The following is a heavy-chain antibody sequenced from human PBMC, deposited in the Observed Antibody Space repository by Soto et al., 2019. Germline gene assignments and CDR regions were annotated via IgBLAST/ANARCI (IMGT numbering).Heavy chain of an antibody. J-gene: IGHJ5*02. Sequence: GGSLRLSCEASGFIFNDYSMNWVRQAPGKGLEWISYISSMSSTILHAESVKGRFTTSRDNAKNSLYLHMNRLRDEDTGVYYCARDLITTVVTFDPWGQGTLVTVSS. CDR1: GFIFNDYS. CDR3: ARDLITTVVTFDP. D-gene: IGHD2-15*01. CDR2: ISSMSSTI. V-gene: IGHV3-48*02.